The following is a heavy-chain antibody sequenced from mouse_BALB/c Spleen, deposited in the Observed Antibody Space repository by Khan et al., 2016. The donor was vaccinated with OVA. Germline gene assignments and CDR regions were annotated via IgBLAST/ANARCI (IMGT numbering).Heavy chain of an antibody. Sequence: VQLKESGPGLVKPSQSLSLTCTVTGYSITSDYAWNWIRQFPGNKLEWMGYISYSGSTNYNPALKSRISITRDTSKNQFFLQLNCGTTEDTATYYCARDGSRYNYAMDYWGQGTSVTVSS. CDR2: ISYSGST. CDR3: ARDGSRYNYAMDY. D-gene: IGHD2-3*01. V-gene: IGHV3-2*02. J-gene: IGHJ4*01. CDR1: GYSITSDYA.